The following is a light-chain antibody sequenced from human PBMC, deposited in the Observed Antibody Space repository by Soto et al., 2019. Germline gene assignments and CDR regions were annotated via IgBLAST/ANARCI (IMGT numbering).Light chain of an antibody. CDR1: SSDVGNYNL. CDR2: EGS. Sequence: QSALTQPASVSGSPGQSITISCTGTSSDVGNYNLVSWYQQYPGKAPKFMIYEGSKRPSGVSNRFSGSKSGNTASLTISGLQAEDEADYYCCSYAGSNTYVFGTGTKVTVL. V-gene: IGLV2-23*01. J-gene: IGLJ1*01. CDR3: CSYAGSNTYV.